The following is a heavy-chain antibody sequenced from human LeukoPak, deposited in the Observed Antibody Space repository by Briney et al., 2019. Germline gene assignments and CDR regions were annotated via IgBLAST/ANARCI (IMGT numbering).Heavy chain of an antibody. Sequence: SVKVSCKASGGTVSSYAISWLRQAPGQGLEWMGGIIPLFGTTHFAPKFQGRVAITTDESTSTAYMDLSSLRSEDTAVYYCARGESHPDAFDIWGQGTMVTVSS. J-gene: IGHJ3*02. CDR2: IIPLFGTT. CDR1: GGTVSSYA. CDR3: ARGESHPDAFDI. V-gene: IGHV1-69*05.